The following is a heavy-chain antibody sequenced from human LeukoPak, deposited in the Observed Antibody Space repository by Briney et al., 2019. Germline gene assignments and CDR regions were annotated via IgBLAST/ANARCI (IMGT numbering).Heavy chain of an antibody. Sequence: SVKVSCKAFGGTFSTYAISWVRQAPGQGLEWMGGIIPIFDTGNYAQKFQGRVTITADESTSTVYMELSSLRSEDTAIYYCARDRTHYYESSGYYSRWEYWGQGTLVTVSS. CDR3: ARDRTHYYESSGYYSRWEY. CDR2: IIPIFDTG. CDR1: GGTFSTYA. D-gene: IGHD3-22*01. V-gene: IGHV1-69*01. J-gene: IGHJ4*02.